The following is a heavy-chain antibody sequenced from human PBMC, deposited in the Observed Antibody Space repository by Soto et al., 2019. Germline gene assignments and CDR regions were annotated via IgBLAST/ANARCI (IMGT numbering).Heavy chain of an antibody. CDR3: TTDWKPGDYGAFDI. J-gene: IGHJ3*02. CDR1: GFTFSNAW. CDR2: IKSKTDGGTT. V-gene: IGHV3-15*01. D-gene: IGHD7-27*01. Sequence: GGSLRLSCAASGFTFSNAWMSWVRQAPGKGLEWVGRIKSKTDGGTTDYAAPVKGRFTISRDDSKNTLYLQMNSLKTEDTAVYYCTTDWKPGDYGAFDIWGQGTMVTVSS.